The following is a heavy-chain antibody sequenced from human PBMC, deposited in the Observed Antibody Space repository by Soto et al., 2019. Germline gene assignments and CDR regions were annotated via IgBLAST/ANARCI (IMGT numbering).Heavy chain of an antibody. Sequence: GGSLQISCKTSGYSFISYWVAWVRQKPGKGLEWIGNFYPGDSTSTYSPSFQGQVTISVDKSISTAYLHLSSLKASDTAMYYCARIIGYCRKNDCSWTFDTCGQGTTVTVS. J-gene: IGHJ3*02. V-gene: IGHV5-51*01. CDR3: ARIIGYCRKNDCSWTFDT. CDR1: GYSFISYW. D-gene: IGHD2-2*03. CDR2: FYPGDSTS.